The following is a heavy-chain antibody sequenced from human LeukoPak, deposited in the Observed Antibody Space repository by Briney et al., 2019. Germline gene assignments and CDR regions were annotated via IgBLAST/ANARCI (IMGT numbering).Heavy chain of an antibody. J-gene: IGHJ6*03. Sequence: GGTLRLSCAASGFTFSSYGMSWVRQAPGKGLEWVSAVSGSGGSTYYADSVEGRFTISRDNSKNTLYLQMNSLRAEDTAVYYCAKDPNSYDSSGYYYYYYYYMDVWGKGTTVTISS. CDR1: GFTFSSYG. V-gene: IGHV3-23*01. CDR3: AKDPNSYDSSGYYYYYYYYMDV. D-gene: IGHD3-22*01. CDR2: VSGSGGST.